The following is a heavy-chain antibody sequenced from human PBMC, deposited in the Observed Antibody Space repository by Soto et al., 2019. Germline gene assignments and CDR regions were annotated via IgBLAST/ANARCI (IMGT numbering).Heavy chain of an antibody. CDR3: ARDKSNFWSGYHYYYYYGMDV. CDR2: ISYDGSNK. D-gene: IGHD3-3*01. J-gene: IGHJ6*02. V-gene: IGHV3-30-3*01. CDR1: GFTFSSYA. Sequence: PGGSLRLSCAASGFTFSSYAMHWVRQAPGKGLEWVAVISYDGSNKYYADSVKGRFTISRDNSKNTLYLQMNSLRAEDTAVYYCARDKSNFWSGYHYYYYYGMDVWGQGPTVTV.